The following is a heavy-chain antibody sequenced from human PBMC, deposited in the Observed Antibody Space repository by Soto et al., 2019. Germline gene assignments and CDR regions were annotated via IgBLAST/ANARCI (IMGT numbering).Heavy chain of an antibody. D-gene: IGHD6-13*01. Sequence: EVQLVESGGGLVKPGGSLRLSCAASGFTFSSYSMNWVRQAPGKGLEWVSSISSSSSYIYYADSVKGRFTISRDNAKNALYRQVNSLRAEDTAGYYCAREGIAAALDYWGQGALVTVSS. J-gene: IGHJ4*02. V-gene: IGHV3-21*01. CDR2: ISSSSSYI. CDR1: GFTFSSYS. CDR3: AREGIAAALDY.